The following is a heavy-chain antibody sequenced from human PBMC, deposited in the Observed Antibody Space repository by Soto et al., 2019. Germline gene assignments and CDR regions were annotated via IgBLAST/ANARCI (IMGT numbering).Heavy chain of an antibody. D-gene: IGHD1-26*01. CDR3: SSLLEVGATGTFYI. V-gene: IGHV3-30-3*01. J-gene: IGHJ3*02. Sequence: GKGLDWVAVISYDGSTKHSADSVKGRFTSSRDNSKNTLYRQMNSLRAEDTAGYYCSSLLEVGATGTFYICAQATMLT. CDR2: ISYDGSTK.